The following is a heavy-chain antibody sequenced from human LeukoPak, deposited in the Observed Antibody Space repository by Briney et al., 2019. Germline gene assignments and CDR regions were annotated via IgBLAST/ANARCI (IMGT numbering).Heavy chain of an antibody. V-gene: IGHV6-1*01. D-gene: IGHD1-26*01. Sequence: SQTLALTCAISGDSDSSNSAAWNWIRLSPSRGLEWLGRTYYRSKWYFEYALSVNGRITITPDTSKNHFSLQLNSVSPDDTAVYYCARGVATSGLGYWGQGTLVTVSS. CDR3: ARGVATSGLGY. CDR2: TYYRSKWYF. CDR1: GDSDSSNSAA. J-gene: IGHJ4*02.